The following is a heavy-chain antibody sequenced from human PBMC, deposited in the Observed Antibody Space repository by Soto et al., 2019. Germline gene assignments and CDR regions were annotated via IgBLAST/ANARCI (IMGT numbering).Heavy chain of an antibody. D-gene: IGHD2-2*02. CDR3: AKDSPSYTTSPFYFDS. V-gene: IGHV3-23*01. J-gene: IGHJ4*02. CDR2: ITSNGDST. Sequence: PGGSLRLSCAAFGFDFNKYAMTWVRQAPGKGLQWVSSITSNGDSTYYADSVKGRFTTSRDNSKNTLYLQMNSLRADDTAVFYCAKDSPSYTTSPFYFDSCGQGSLVTVS. CDR1: GFDFNKYA.